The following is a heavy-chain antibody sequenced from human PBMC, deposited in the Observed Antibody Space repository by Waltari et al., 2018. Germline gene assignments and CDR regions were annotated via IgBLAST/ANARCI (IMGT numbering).Heavy chain of an antibody. CDR3: AKDAPYYYDSSGYYGTFDY. CDR1: GFTFSSYA. CDR2: ISGSGGST. D-gene: IGHD3-22*01. J-gene: IGHJ4*02. Sequence: EVQLLESGGGLVQPGGSLRLSCAASGFTFSSYAMSWVRQAPGKGLEWVSAISGSGGSTYYAGAVKGRFTISRDNSKNTLYLQMNSLRAEDTAVYYCAKDAPYYYDSSGYYGTFDYWGQGTLVTVSS. V-gene: IGHV3-23*01.